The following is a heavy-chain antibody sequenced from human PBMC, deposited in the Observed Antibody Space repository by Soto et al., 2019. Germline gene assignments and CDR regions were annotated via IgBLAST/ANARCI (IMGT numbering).Heavy chain of an antibody. V-gene: IGHV4-34*01. J-gene: IGHJ6*03. CDR2: INHSGST. CDR1: GGSFSGYY. CDR3: AREDSSTVTTQGYYYYMDV. Sequence: TLSLTCAVYGGSFSGYYWSWIRQPPGKGLEWIGEINHSGSTNYNPSLKSRVTISVDTSKNQFSLKLSSVTAADTAVYYCAREDSSTVTTQGYYYYMDVWGKGTTVTVSS. D-gene: IGHD4-17*01.